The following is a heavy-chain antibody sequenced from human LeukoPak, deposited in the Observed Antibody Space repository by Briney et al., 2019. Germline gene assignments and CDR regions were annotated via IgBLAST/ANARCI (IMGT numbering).Heavy chain of an antibody. V-gene: IGHV3-33*01. Sequence: GGSLRLSCAASGFTFRSYGIHWVRQAPGKGPEWVTVIWYDGSNKYYADSVKGRFTISRDNSKNTLYLQMNSLRAEDTAVYYCARGDYYDSSGYSQYFQHWGQGTLVTVSS. D-gene: IGHD3-22*01. CDR3: ARGDYYDSSGYSQYFQH. J-gene: IGHJ1*01. CDR1: GFTFRSYG. CDR2: IWYDGSNK.